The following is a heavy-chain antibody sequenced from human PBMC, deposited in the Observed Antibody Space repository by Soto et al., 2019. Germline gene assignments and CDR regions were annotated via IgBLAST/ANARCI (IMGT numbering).Heavy chain of an antibody. CDR3: AKDASDPQSAVAGFVDY. CDR1: GFTFSSYG. D-gene: IGHD6-19*01. V-gene: IGHV3-30*18. CDR2: ISYDGSNK. J-gene: IGHJ4*02. Sequence: PGGSLRLSCAASGFTFSSYGMHWVRQAPGKGLEWVAVISYDGSNKYYADSVKGRFTISRDNSKNTLYLQMNSLRAEDTAVYYCAKDASDPQSAVAGFVDYWGQGTLVTVSS.